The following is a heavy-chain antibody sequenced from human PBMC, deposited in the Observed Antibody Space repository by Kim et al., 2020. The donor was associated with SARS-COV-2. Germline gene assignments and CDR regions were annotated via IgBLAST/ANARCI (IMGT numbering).Heavy chain of an antibody. D-gene: IGHD6-19*01. V-gene: IGHV4-4*02. CDR1: GGSISSSNW. J-gene: IGHJ3*02. CDR3: ARVKAVAGGSDAFDI. CDR2: NYNSGST. Sequence: SETLSLTCAVSGGSISSSNWWSWVRQPPGKGLERSGVNYNSGSTNYNPSLKRRATISVDKSKNQFSLKLSSVTAADTAVYYCARVKAVAGGSDAFDIWGQGTMVTVSS.